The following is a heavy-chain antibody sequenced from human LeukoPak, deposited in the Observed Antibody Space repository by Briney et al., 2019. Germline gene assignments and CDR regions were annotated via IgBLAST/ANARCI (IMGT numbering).Heavy chain of an antibody. V-gene: IGHV3-48*04. CDR2: IVPSGTIM. Sequence: GGSLRLPCAASGFTFSSYAMNWVRQAPGKGLEWISYIVPSGTIMKYADSVRGRFTISRDNAKNSLYLQMNSLRAEDTAVYYCARDLAFTMTMWGQGTLVTVSS. J-gene: IGHJ1*01. D-gene: IGHD3-22*01. CDR3: ARDLAFTMTM. CDR1: GFTFSSYA.